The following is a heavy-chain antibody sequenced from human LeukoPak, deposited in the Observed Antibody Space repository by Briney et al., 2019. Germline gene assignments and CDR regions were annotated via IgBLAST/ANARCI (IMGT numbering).Heavy chain of an antibody. V-gene: IGHV4-61*02. Sequence: TLSLTCPVPGCPIRSGRYYWSWIRQPAGKGLGWIGRIYTSGNTTYNPSLKNPLTISVFTSKNQFSLKLSSVTAADTAVYYCATASGDLLRFGEGAFDIWGQGTMVTVSS. J-gene: IGHJ3*02. CDR1: GCPIRSGRYY. CDR3: ATASGDLLRFGEGAFDI. CDR2: IYTSGNT. D-gene: IGHD3-10*01.